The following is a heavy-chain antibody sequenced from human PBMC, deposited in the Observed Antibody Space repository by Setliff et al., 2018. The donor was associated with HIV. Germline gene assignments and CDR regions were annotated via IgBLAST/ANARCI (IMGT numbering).Heavy chain of an antibody. J-gene: IGHJ4*02. CDR3: ARVYCSTTGCYNEYYFDY. Sequence: ASVKVSCKASGYTFTSYDINWVRQATGQGLEWMGWMNPNSGNTGYAQKLRGRVALTGDTSTSTVYLQLSSLRSEDTAIYYCARVYCSTTGCYNEYYFDYWGQGTLVTVSS. CDR2: MNPNSGNT. CDR1: GYTFTSYD. V-gene: IGHV1-8*02. D-gene: IGHD2-8*01.